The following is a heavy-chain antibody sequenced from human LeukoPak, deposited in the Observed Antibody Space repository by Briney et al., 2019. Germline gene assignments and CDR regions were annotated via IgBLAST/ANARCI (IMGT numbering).Heavy chain of an antibody. Sequence: SETLSLTCAVYGGSFSGYYWGWIRQPPGKGLEWIGEINHSGSTNYNPSLKSRVTISVDTSKNQFSLKLSSVTAADTAVYYCARGGVAAAGTTIDYWGQGTLVTVSS. V-gene: IGHV4-34*01. D-gene: IGHD6-13*01. J-gene: IGHJ4*02. CDR2: INHSGST. CDR3: ARGGVAAAGTTIDY. CDR1: GGSFSGYY.